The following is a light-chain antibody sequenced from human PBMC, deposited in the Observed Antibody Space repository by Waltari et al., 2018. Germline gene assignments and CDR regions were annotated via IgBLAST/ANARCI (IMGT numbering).Light chain of an antibody. CDR2: WAS. CDR1: QNVLYSSNNKNY. CDR3: QQYYSFPVT. V-gene: IGKV4-1*01. J-gene: IGKJ4*01. Sequence: DIVMTQSPASLAVSLGERATINCKSSQNVLYSSNNKNYLAWYQQKPGQPPKLLIYWASTRESGVPDRFSGSGSGTEFTLTISRLQAEDVAVYYCQQYYSFPVTFGGGTKVEIK.